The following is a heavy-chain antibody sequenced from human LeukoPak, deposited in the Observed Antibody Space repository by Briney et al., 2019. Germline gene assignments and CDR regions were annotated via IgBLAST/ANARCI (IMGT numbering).Heavy chain of an antibody. CDR2: INHSGST. D-gene: IGHD6-19*01. J-gene: IGHJ4*02. CDR3: ARTAYSSGWYSTTFDY. Sequence: SEILSLTCAVYGGSFSGYYWSWIRQPPGKGLEWIGEINHSGSTNYNPSLKSRVTISVDTSKNQFSLKLSSVTAADTAVYYCARTAYSSGWYSTTFDYWGQGTLVTVSS. V-gene: IGHV4-34*01. CDR1: GGSFSGYY.